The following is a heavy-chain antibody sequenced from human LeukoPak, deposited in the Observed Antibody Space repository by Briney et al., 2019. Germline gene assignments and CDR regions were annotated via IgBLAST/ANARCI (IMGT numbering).Heavy chain of an antibody. CDR3: ARDVQVATIYPLDY. CDR1: GFTFRSYA. J-gene: IGHJ4*02. V-gene: IGHV3-30*04. Sequence: GGSLRLSCAASGFTFRSYAMHWVRQAPGKGLEWVAVISYDGSNKYYADSVKGRFTISRDNSKHTLYLQMNSLRAEDTAVYYCARDVQVATIYPLDYWGQGTLVTVSS. D-gene: IGHD5-12*01. CDR2: ISYDGSNK.